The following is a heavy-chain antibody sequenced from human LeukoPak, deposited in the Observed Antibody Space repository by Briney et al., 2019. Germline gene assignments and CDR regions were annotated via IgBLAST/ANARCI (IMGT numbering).Heavy chain of an antibody. CDR2: IYYSGST. V-gene: IGHV4-59*01. D-gene: IGHD3-22*01. CDR3: ARRDSSGYRVFDY. J-gene: IGHJ4*02. Sequence: MASETLSLTCTVSGGSISSYYWSWIRQPPGKGLEWIGYIYYSGSTNYNPSLKSRVTISVDTSKNQFSLKLSSVTAADTAVYYCARRDSSGYRVFDYGGQGTLVTVSS. CDR1: GGSISSYY.